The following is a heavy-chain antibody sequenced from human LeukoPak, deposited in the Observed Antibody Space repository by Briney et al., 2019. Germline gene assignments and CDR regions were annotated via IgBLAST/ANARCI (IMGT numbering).Heavy chain of an antibody. Sequence: PGGSLRLSCAVSGITFSSYWMHWVRQAPGRGLVWVSRINSDGSSTSYADSVKGRFTISRDNAKNTLYLQMNSLRAEDTAVYYCARDHGVLRFLEWLLTRPHYYYGMDVWGQGATVTVSS. V-gene: IGHV3-74*01. CDR2: INSDGSST. D-gene: IGHD3-3*01. CDR3: ARDHGVLRFLEWLLTRPHYYYGMDV. J-gene: IGHJ6*02. CDR1: GITFSSYW.